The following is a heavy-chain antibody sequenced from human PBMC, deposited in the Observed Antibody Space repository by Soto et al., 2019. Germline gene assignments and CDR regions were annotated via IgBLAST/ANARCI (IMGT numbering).Heavy chain of an antibody. CDR1: GGYIRSYY. Sequence: PSETLCLTRTVAGGYIRSYYWSWIRQHPGKGLEWIGYIYYSGSTNYNPSLKSRVTISVDTSKNQFSLKLSSVTAADTAVYYCARRWGYAFDIWGQGTMVTVSS. CDR3: ARRWGYAFDI. D-gene: IGHD1-26*01. J-gene: IGHJ3*02. CDR2: IYYSGST. V-gene: IGHV4-59*08.